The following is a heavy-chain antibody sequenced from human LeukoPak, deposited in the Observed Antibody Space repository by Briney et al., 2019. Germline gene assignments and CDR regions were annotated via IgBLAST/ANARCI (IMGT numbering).Heavy chain of an antibody. CDR3: ERGSGPSGPFDY. J-gene: IGHJ4*02. CDR1: GFTFSSYW. V-gene: IGHV3-74*01. CDR2: INSDGSST. Sequence: GGSLRLSCAASGFTFSSYWMHWVRQAPGKGLVWVSRINSDGSSTSYADSVKGRFTISRDNAKNTLYLQMNSLRAEDTAVYYCERGSGPSGPFDYWGQGTLVTVSS. D-gene: IGHD6-19*01.